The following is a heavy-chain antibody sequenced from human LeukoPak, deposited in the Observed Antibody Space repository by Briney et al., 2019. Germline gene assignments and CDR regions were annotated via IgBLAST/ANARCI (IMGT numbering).Heavy chain of an antibody. V-gene: IGHV3-53*01. Sequence: GGSLRLSCAASGFTVSSNYMSWVRQAPGKGLEGVSVIYSGGSTYYADSVKGRFTISRDNSKNTLYLQMNSLRAEDTGVYYCARALIGAGGWFDPWGQGTLVTVSS. CDR1: GFTVSSNY. CDR3: ARALIGAGGWFDP. J-gene: IGHJ5*02. D-gene: IGHD3-16*01. CDR2: IYSGGST.